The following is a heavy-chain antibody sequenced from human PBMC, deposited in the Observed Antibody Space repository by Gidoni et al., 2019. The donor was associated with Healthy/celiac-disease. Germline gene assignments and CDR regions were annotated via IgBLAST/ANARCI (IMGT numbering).Heavy chain of an antibody. CDR1: GFTFSSYA. CDR3: AKEVAAAYYYYGMDV. Sequence: EVQLLESGGGLVQPGGSLSLSCSASGFTFSSYAMSWVRQAPGKGLEWVSAISGSGGSTYYADSVKGRFTISRDNSKNTLYLQMNSLRAEDTAVYYCAKEVAAAYYYYGMDVWGQGTTVTVSS. CDR2: ISGSGGST. V-gene: IGHV3-23*01. J-gene: IGHJ6*02. D-gene: IGHD6-19*01.